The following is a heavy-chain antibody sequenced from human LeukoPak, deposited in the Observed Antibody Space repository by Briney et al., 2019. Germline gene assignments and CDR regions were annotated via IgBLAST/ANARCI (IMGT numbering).Heavy chain of an antibody. V-gene: IGHV3-48*01. J-gene: IGHJ4*02. CDR3: TRDQEGSDY. CDR1: GFTFSSYS. Sequence: GGSLRLSCVASGFTFSSYSMNWVRQAPGKGLEWVSYITRSSSAKFYADSVKGRFTISRDNAENLLYLQMNSLGAEDTAVYYCTRDQEGSDYWGQGTLVTVSS. CDR2: ITRSSSAK.